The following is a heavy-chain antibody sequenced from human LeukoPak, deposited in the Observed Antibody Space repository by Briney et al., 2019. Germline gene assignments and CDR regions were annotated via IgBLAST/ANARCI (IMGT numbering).Heavy chain of an antibody. D-gene: IGHD3-10*01. CDR2: INHSGST. V-gene: IGHV4-34*01. J-gene: IGHJ6*02. Sequence: PSETLSLTCAVYGGSFSGYYWGWIRQPPGKGLEWIGEINHSGSTNYNPSLKSRVTISVDTSKNQFSLKLSSVTAADTAVYYCARAPPFGLTYYYYGMDVWGQGTTVTVSS. CDR3: ARAPPFGLTYYYYGMDV. CDR1: GGSFSGYY.